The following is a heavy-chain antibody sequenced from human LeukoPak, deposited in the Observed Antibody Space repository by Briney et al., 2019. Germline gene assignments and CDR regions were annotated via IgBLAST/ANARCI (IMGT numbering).Heavy chain of an antibody. Sequence: SQTLSLTCALSVDSVSSDSAAWNWIRQSPSRGLEWLGRTYYRSQWFIDYAVSVKTRITIKSNTSRNQFSLELNSVTPEDTGVYYCARGSGYYDTGSFSFVDNWGQGTLVTVSS. V-gene: IGHV6-1*01. CDR3: ARGSGYYDTGSFSFVDN. CDR2: TYYRSQWFI. D-gene: IGHD3-22*01. CDR1: VDSVSSDSAA. J-gene: IGHJ4*02.